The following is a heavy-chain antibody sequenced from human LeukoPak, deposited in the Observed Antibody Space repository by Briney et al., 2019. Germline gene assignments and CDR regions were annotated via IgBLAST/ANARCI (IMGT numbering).Heavy chain of an antibody. J-gene: IGHJ6*03. Sequence: ASVKVSCKASGYTFTGYYMHWVRQAPGQGLEWMGWINPNSGGTNYAQKFQGRVTMTRDTSISTAYMELSRLRSDDTAVYYCARDEGYCSSTSCYRRTGYYYYYMDVWGKGTTVTVSS. D-gene: IGHD2-2*01. V-gene: IGHV1-2*02. CDR2: INPNSGGT. CDR1: GYTFTGYY. CDR3: ARDEGYCSSTSCYRRTGYYYYYMDV.